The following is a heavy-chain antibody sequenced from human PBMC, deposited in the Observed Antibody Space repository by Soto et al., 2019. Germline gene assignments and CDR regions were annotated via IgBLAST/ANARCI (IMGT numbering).Heavy chain of an antibody. CDR1: GGSISSGGYY. CDR2: IYYSGST. V-gene: IGHV4-31*03. Sequence: QVQLQESGPGLVKPSQTLSLTCTVSGGSISSGGYYWSWIRQHPGKGLEGIGYIYYSGSTYYNPSLKSRVTISVDTAKNQFPLKLSSVTAADTAVYYCARVGDGYTLDYWGQGTLVTVSS. J-gene: IGHJ4*02. D-gene: IGHD5-12*01. CDR3: ARVGDGYTLDY.